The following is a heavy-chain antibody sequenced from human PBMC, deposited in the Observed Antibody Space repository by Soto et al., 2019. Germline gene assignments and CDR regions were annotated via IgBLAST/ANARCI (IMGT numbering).Heavy chain of an antibody. V-gene: IGHV4-31*03. J-gene: IGHJ6*03. CDR1: GGSISSGGYY. CDR2: IYYSGST. Sequence: SETLSLTCTVSGGSISSGGYYWSWIRQHPGKGLEWIGYIYYSGSTYYNPSLKSRVTISVDTSKNQFSLKLSSVTAADTAVYYCARIRGYSGYESASTDYYYYYYMDVWGKGTTVTVSS. CDR3: ARIRGYSGYESASTDYYYYYYMDV. D-gene: IGHD5-12*01.